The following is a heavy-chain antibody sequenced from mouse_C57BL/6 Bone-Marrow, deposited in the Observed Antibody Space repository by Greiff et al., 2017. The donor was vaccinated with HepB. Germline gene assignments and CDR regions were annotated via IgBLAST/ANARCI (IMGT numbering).Heavy chain of an antibody. Sequence: EVKLVESGGGLVKPGGSLKLSCAASGFTFSSYAMSWVRQTPEKRLEWVATISDGGSYTYYPDNVKGRFTISRDNAKNNLYLQMSHLKSEDTAMYYCARDTPLYYYGSRYGVWDFDYWGQGTTLTVSS. J-gene: IGHJ2*01. CDR1: GFTFSSYA. CDR3: ARDTPLYYYGSRYGVWDFDY. D-gene: IGHD1-1*01. V-gene: IGHV5-4*01. CDR2: ISDGGSYT.